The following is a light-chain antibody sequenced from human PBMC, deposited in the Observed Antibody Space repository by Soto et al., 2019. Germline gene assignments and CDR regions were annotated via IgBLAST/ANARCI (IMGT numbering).Light chain of an antibody. CDR2: AAS. V-gene: IGKV3-20*01. Sequence: EIVLTQSPGTLSLSPGERATLSCRASQSINNRYLAWYQQKPGQAPRLLIYAASSRATGIPDRFSGSGSGTDFTLTISRLETEDFALYYCQHFGSSPGFTFGPGTKVDIK. J-gene: IGKJ3*01. CDR1: QSINNRY. CDR3: QHFGSSPGFT.